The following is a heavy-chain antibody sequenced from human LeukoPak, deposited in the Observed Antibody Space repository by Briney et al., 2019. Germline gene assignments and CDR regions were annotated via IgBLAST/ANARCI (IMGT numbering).Heavy chain of an antibody. D-gene: IGHD5-24*01. CDR2: VDQDGSEK. CDR1: GWIFNSYW. J-gene: IGHJ4*02. CDR3: TRVGYIDEGIDY. Sequence: GGSLRLSCAASGWIFNSYWMNWLRQAPGKGLEWVANVDQDGSEKYYVGSVKGRFTISRDNAKNSLYLQMNSLRAEDTAIYYCTRVGYIDEGIDYWGQGTLVTVSS. V-gene: IGHV3-7*04.